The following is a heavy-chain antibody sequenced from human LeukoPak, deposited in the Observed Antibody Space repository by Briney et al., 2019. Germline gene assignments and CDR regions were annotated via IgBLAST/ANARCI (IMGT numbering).Heavy chain of an antibody. CDR1: GFTVSSNY. Sequence: QAGGSLRLSCAASGFTVSSNYMSWVRQAPGKGLEWVSVIYSGGSTYYADSVKGRFTISRDNSKNTLYPQMNSLRAEDTAVYYCARFNPVTTYFDYWGQGTLVTVSS. CDR2: IYSGGST. J-gene: IGHJ4*02. V-gene: IGHV3-66*01. CDR3: ARFNPVTTYFDY. D-gene: IGHD4-17*01.